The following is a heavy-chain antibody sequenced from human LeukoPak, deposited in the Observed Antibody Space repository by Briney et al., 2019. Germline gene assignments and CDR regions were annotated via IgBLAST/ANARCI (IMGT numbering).Heavy chain of an antibody. CDR1: GFTFSSHW. J-gene: IGHJ4*02. CDR2: ISGSDGST. D-gene: IGHD6-19*01. V-gene: IGHV3-23*01. CDR3: AKFVGSGWYNFDY. Sequence: PGGSLRLSCATSGFTFSSHWMTWVRQAPGKGLEWFSAISGSDGSTYYADSVKGRFTISRDNSKNTLYLQMNSLRVEDTAVYYCAKFVGSGWYNFDYWGQGTLVTVSS.